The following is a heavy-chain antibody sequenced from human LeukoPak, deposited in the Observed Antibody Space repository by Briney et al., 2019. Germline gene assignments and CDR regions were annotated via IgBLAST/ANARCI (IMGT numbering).Heavy chain of an antibody. CDR1: GFTFSDYA. Sequence: LAGGSLRLSRAASGFTFSDYAMHWVRQAPGKELEYVSAISSNGGSIHYANSVKGRFTISRDNSKNTLYLQMDSLRAEDMAVYYCARDTCGCGSGWHLYWYFDLWGQGTMVTVSS. V-gene: IGHV3-64*01. J-gene: IGHJ3*01. D-gene: IGHD6-19*01. CDR2: ISSNGGSI. CDR3: ARDTCGCGSGWHLYWYFDL.